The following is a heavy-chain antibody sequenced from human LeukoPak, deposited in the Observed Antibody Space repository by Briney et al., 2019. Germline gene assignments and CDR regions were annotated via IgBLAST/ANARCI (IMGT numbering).Heavy chain of an antibody. CDR3: AKELYYYDSSGTRE. V-gene: IGHV3-23*01. Sequence: PGGSLRLSCAASGFTFSSYAMSWVRQASGKGLEWVSAISGSDGSTYYADSVKGRFTISRDNSKNTLYLQMNSLRAEDTAVYYCAKELYYYDSSGTREWGQGTLVTVSS. CDR1: GFTFSSYA. D-gene: IGHD3-22*01. J-gene: IGHJ4*02. CDR2: ISGSDGST.